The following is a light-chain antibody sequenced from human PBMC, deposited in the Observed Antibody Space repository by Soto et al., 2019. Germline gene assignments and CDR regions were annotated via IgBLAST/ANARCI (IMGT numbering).Light chain of an antibody. V-gene: IGLV2-14*01. CDR2: EVS. J-gene: IGLJ3*02. Sequence: QSVLTQSASVSGSPGQSITISCTGTSSDVGDYRYVSWYQQYPGKAPKLMIYEVSNRPSGVSNRFSGSKSGNTASLTISGLQAEDEADYYCSSYTSSSPVVFGGGTKVTVL. CDR3: SSYTSSSPVV. CDR1: SSDVGDYRY.